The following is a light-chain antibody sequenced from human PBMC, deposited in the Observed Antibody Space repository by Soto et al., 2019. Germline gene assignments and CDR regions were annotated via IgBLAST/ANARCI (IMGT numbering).Light chain of an antibody. J-gene: IGKJ4*01. CDR1: QDIRHF. CDR3: QKYNTATRT. CDR2: AAS. V-gene: IGKV1-27*01. Sequence: IQMTQSPSALSASVGDRVTITCRASQDIRHFLAWYQHKPGRVPKLLIYAASTLQSGVPSRFSGSGSGTDFILTISSLQPEDAATYSCQKYNTATRTFGGVTTVEI.